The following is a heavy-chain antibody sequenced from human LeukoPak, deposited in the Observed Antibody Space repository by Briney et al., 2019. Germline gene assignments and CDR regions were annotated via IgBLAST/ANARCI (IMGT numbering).Heavy chain of an antibody. V-gene: IGHV3-21*01. CDR3: ARIEGSYSYFDY. CDR2: ITSSSGYM. Sequence: GGFLRLSCAASGFTFSSFSMNWVRQAPGKGLEWVSSITSSSGYMYYADSVKGRFTISRDNAKNSLYLQMNSLSAEDTAVYYCARIEGSYSYFDYWGQGTLVTVSS. J-gene: IGHJ4*02. D-gene: IGHD1-26*01. CDR1: GFTFSSFS.